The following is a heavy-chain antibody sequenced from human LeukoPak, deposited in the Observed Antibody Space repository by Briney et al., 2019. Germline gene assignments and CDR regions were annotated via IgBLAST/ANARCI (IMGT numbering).Heavy chain of an antibody. D-gene: IGHD5/OR15-5a*01. J-gene: IGHJ4*02. CDR1: GFTFSSYA. V-gene: IGHV3-74*01. CDR3: AKSPGSVIFRGDY. Sequence: SGGSLRLSCAASGFTFSSYAMSWVRQAPGKGLVWVSRINTDGSSTSYADSVKGRFTISRDNAKNTLYLQMNSLRAEDTAVYYCAKSPGSVIFRGDYWGQGTLVTVSS. CDR2: INTDGSST.